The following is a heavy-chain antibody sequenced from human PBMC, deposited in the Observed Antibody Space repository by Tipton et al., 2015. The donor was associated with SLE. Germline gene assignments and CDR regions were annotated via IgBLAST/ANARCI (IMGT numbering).Heavy chain of an antibody. J-gene: IGHJ2*01. V-gene: IGHV4-39*07. CDR3: ATDPGDWYFDL. Sequence: TLSLTCTVPGGSISSSSYYWGWIRQPPGKGLEWIGTIYYNGRTYYNPSLTSRVTISVDTSKNQFSLKLSSVTAADTAVYYCATDPGDWYFDLWGRGTLVTVSS. CDR1: GGSISSSSYY. CDR2: IYYNGRT.